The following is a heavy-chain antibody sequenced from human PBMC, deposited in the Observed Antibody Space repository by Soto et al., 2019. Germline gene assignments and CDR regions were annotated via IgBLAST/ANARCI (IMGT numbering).Heavy chain of an antibody. CDR1: GDSVSSNSAA. Sequence: SQTLSLTCAISGDSVSSNSAAWHWIRQSPSRGLEWLGRTYYRSKWYNDYAVSVKSRITINPDTSKNQFSLQLNSVTPEDTAVYYCARTLPSEWELLPIFDYWGQGTLVTVSS. V-gene: IGHV6-1*01. CDR3: ARTLPSEWELLPIFDY. D-gene: IGHD1-26*01. CDR2: TYYRSKWYN. J-gene: IGHJ4*02.